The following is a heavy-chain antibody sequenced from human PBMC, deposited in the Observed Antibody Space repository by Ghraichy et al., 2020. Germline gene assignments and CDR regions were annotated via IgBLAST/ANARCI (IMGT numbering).Heavy chain of an antibody. V-gene: IGHV4-34*01. CDR1: GASFSLYY. Sequence: SETLSLTCAVNGASFSLYYWTWIRQSPGKGLEWIGEASDSGSSNYNPTLKSRVTISVDPPKNQFSLKLTSVTAADSAVYYCARVDYGITHNYYYGIDVWGQGTTVTVSS. J-gene: IGHJ6*02. D-gene: IGHD4-17*01. CDR3: ARVDYGITHNYYYGIDV. CDR2: ASDSGSS.